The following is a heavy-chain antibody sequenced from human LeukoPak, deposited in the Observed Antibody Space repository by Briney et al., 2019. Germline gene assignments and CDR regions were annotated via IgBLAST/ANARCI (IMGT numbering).Heavy chain of an antibody. CDR1: GYIFTDYY. D-gene: IGHD5-18*01. V-gene: IGHV1/OR15-1*04. CDR2: INPNSGGT. J-gene: IGHJ4*02. Sequence: ASVKVSCKASGYIFTDYYMHWVRQAPGQELGWMGRINPNSGGTNYAQKFQGRVTMTRDMSTSTVYMELSSLRSEDTAVYYCARGLHVDTAMVLDFDYWGQGTLVTVSS. CDR3: ARGLHVDTAMVLDFDY.